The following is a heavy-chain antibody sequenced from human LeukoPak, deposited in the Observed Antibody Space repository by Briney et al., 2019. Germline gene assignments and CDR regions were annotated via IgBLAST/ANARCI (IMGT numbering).Heavy chain of an antibody. V-gene: IGHV3-30*18. Sequence: GRSLRLSCGGSGSSFRNYGMHWVRQAPGKGLEGVAVTSHDGSHASYGDSVIDRFTISTDNTTNTLYLQLMSLTPADTAVYYCAKEAAQVRGVVDYWGQGTLVTVS. CDR2: TSHDGSHA. D-gene: IGHD3-10*01. J-gene: IGHJ4*02. CDR3: AKEAAQVRGVVDY. CDR1: GSSFRNYG.